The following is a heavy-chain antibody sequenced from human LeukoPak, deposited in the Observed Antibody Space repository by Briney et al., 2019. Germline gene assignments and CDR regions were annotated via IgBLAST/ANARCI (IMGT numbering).Heavy chain of an antibody. V-gene: IGHV4-61*02. Sequence: SETLSLTCTVSGGSISSGSHYWNWIRQPAGKGLEWIGRIYAGGRSNYNPSLRSRVTISVDTSKNQFSLRLSSVTATDTGVYYCASDHSGWLGLGYWGQGTLVSVSS. CDR3: ASDHSGWLGLGY. J-gene: IGHJ4*02. D-gene: IGHD6-19*01. CDR2: IYAGGRS. CDR1: GGSISSGSHY.